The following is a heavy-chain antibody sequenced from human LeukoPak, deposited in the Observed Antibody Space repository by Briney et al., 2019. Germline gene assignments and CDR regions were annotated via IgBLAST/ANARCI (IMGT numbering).Heavy chain of an antibody. V-gene: IGHV3-7*03. CDR1: GFTFSIYW. CDR2: INNNGNVN. CDR3: ARGGGLDV. Sequence: GGSLRLSCAASGFTFSIYWMNWARPAPGRGLEWVDSINNNGNVNYYVDSVKGRFTISRENAKNSLYLQMSNLRAEDTAVYFFARGGGLDVWGQGATVTVSS. J-gene: IGHJ6*02. D-gene: IGHD3-16*01.